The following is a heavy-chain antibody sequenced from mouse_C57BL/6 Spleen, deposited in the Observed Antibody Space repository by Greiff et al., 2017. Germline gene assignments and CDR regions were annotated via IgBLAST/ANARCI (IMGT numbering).Heavy chain of an antibody. Sequence: VQRVESGAELVRPGTSVKVSCKASGYAFTNYLIEWVQQRPGQGLEWIGVINPGSGGTNYNEKFKGKATLTADKSSSTAYMQLSSLTSEDAAVYFCAKDGYEGFAYWGQGTLVTVSA. CDR3: AKDGYEGFAY. D-gene: IGHD2-3*01. J-gene: IGHJ3*01. CDR2: INPGSGGT. V-gene: IGHV1-54*01. CDR1: GYAFTNYL.